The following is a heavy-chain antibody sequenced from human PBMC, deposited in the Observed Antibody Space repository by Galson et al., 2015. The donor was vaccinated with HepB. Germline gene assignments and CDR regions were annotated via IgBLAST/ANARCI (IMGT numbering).Heavy chain of an antibody. CDR3: ARRVVLRYQSMYYFDY. CDR1: GYSFTSYW. V-gene: IGHV5-51*03. D-gene: IGHD2-15*01. J-gene: IGHJ4*02. CDR2: IYPGDSDT. Sequence: QSGAEVKKPGESLKISCKGSGYSFTSYWIGWVRQMPGKGLEWMGIIYPGDSDTRYSPSFQGQVTISADKSISTAYLQWSSLKASDTAMYYCARRVVLRYQSMYYFDYWGQGTLVTVSS.